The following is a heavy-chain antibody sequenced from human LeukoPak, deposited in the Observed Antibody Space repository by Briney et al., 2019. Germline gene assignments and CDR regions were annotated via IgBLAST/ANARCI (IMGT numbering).Heavy chain of an antibody. CDR2: ISSSSYI. CDR3: ARDLHGYCSGPSC. CDR1: GFTFSSYD. Sequence: GGSLRLSCAASGFTFSSYDMNWVRQTPGKGLEWVSSISSSSYIYYADSVKGRFTISRDNAKDSLYLQMNSLRADDTALYYCARDLHGYCSGPSCWGQGTLVTVSS. V-gene: IGHV3-21*01. D-gene: IGHD2-2*01. J-gene: IGHJ4*02.